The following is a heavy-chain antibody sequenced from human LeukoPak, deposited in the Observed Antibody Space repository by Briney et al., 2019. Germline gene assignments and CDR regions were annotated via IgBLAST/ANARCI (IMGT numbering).Heavy chain of an antibody. Sequence: SETLSLTCTVSGGSISSYYWSWIRQPPGKGLEWIGYIYCSGSTNSNPSLKSRVTISVDTSKNQFSLKLSSVTAADTAVYYCARVVGYNYGSFDYWGQGTLVTVSS. D-gene: IGHD5-24*01. CDR1: GGSISSYY. CDR3: ARVVGYNYGSFDY. CDR2: IYCSGST. J-gene: IGHJ4*02. V-gene: IGHV4-59*01.